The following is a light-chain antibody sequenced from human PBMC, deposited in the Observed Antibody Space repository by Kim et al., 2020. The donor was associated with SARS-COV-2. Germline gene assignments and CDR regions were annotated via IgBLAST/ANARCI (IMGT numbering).Light chain of an antibody. V-gene: IGLV4-69*01. CDR2: LNSDGSH. J-gene: IGLJ3*02. CDR1: SGHSSYA. Sequence: SVKLTCTLSSGHSSYAIAWHQQQPEKGPRYLMKLNSDGSHSKGDGIPDRFSGSSSGAERYLTISSLQSEDEADYYCQTWGTGIRVFGGGTQLTVL. CDR3: QTWGTGIRV.